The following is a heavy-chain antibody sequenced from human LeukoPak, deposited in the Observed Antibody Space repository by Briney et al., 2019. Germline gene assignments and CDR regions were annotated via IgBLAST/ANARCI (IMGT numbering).Heavy chain of an antibody. V-gene: IGHV4-34*01. CDR3: ARGRRSWYVSSRVARQYFFDY. CDR1: GGSFSGYY. Sequence: RSSETLSLTCAVFGGSFSGYYWSWIRQPPGKGLGWIGEINHSGSTNYNPSLKSRVTISVDTSKNQFSLKLSSVTAADTAVYYCARGRRSWYVSSRVARQYFFDYWGQGTLVTVSS. J-gene: IGHJ4*02. D-gene: IGHD6-13*01. CDR2: INHSGST.